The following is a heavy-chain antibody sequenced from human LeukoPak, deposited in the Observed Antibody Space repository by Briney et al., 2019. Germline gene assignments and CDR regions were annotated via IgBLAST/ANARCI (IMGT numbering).Heavy chain of an antibody. V-gene: IGHV4-59*01. CDR1: GGSISSYY. CDR2: IYHSGST. Sequence: NPSETLSLTCTVSGGSISSYYWSWIRQPPGKGLEWIGYIYHSGSTNYNPSLKSRVTISVDTSKNQFSLKLSSVTAADTAVYYCARGVVVAATHFGWFDPWGQGTLVTVSS. J-gene: IGHJ5*02. CDR3: ARGVVVAATHFGWFDP. D-gene: IGHD2-15*01.